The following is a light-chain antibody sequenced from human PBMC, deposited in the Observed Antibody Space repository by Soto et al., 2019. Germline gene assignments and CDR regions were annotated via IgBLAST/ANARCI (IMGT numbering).Light chain of an antibody. CDR1: QSVSSN. V-gene: IGKV3-15*01. J-gene: IGKJ4*01. CDR2: GAS. Sequence: EIVMTQSPATLSVSPGERATLSCRASQSVSSNVAWYQQKPGQAPRLLIYGASTRATGIPARFSGSGSGTEFTLTISSLQSEDFAVYYGQQYNNWPLTFGGGTKVEIK. CDR3: QQYNNWPLT.